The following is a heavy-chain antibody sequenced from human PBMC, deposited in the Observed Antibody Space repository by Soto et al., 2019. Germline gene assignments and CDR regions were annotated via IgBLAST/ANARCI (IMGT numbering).Heavy chain of an antibody. D-gene: IGHD3-9*01. CDR1: GYIFSNYG. V-gene: IGHV1-18*01. Sequence: ASVKVSCKASGYIFSNYGIAWVRQAPGQGPEWMGWISGYNGNTNSVQKLQGRVTMTTDTSTTTAYMELRSLTSDDTAVYYCARGRYSSGGMDVWGQGNTVTVSS. CDR2: ISGYNGNT. CDR3: ARGRYSSGGMDV. J-gene: IGHJ6*02.